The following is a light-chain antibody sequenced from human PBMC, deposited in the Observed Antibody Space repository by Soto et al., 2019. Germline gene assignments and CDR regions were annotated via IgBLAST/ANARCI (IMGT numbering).Light chain of an antibody. CDR1: QSIIDH. Sequence: DIQMTKSPSSLSASVEDRVIITCRASQSIIDHLNCYQQKPGKAPKLLIFAASSLQSGVPSRFSGSRSGPDFTLTISSLQPEDFATYYCQQSYSSPPTFGQGTKVDSK. V-gene: IGKV1-39*01. CDR2: AAS. CDR3: QQSYSSPPT. J-gene: IGKJ1*01.